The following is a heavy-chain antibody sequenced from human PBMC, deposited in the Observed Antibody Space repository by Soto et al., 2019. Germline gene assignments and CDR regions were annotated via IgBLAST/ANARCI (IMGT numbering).Heavy chain of an antibody. CDR1: GFTFSSYG. D-gene: IGHD3-10*01. V-gene: IGHV3-33*01. J-gene: IGHJ4*02. CDR2: IWYDGSNK. Sequence: QVQLVESGGGVVQPGRSLRLSCAASGFTFSSYGMHWVRQAPGKGLERVAVIWYDGSNKYYADSVKGRFTISRDNSKNTLYLQMNSLRAEDTAVYYCARDPSSAGSYDYWGQGTLVTVSS. CDR3: ARDPSSAGSYDY.